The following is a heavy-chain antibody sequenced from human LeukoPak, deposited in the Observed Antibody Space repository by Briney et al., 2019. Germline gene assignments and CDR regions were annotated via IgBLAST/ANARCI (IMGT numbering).Heavy chain of an antibody. Sequence: SVKVSCKASGGTFSSYAISWVRQAPGQGLEWMGGIIPIFGTANYAQKFQGRVTITADESTSTAYMELSSLRSEDTAVYYCARDWWVEDSSGYYPYYFDYWGQGTLVTVSS. CDR3: ARDWWVEDSSGYYPYYFDY. V-gene: IGHV1-69*13. CDR1: GGTFSSYA. D-gene: IGHD3-22*01. CDR2: IIPIFGTA. J-gene: IGHJ4*02.